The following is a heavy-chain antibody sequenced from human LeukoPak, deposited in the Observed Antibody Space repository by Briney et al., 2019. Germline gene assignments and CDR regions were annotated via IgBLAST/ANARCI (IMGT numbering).Heavy chain of an antibody. D-gene: IGHD3-9*01. V-gene: IGHV1-18*01. J-gene: IGHJ4*02. CDR3: AREVLRYFDWSSGYFDY. CDR1: GYTFTSYG. Sequence: GASVKVSCKASGYTFTSYGISWVRQAPGQGLEWMGWISAYNGNTNYAQKLQGRVTMTTDTSTSTAYMELRSLRSDDTAVYYCAREVLRYFDWSSGYFDYWGQGTLVTVSS. CDR2: ISAYNGNT.